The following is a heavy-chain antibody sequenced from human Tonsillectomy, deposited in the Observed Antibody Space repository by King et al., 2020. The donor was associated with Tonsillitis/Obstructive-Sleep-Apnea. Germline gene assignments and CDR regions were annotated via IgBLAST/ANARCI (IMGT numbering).Heavy chain of an antibody. CDR1: GFTFSSYD. CDR3: ARGLEGSMDV. CDR2: IGTAGDP. V-gene: IGHV3-13*05. Sequence: VQLVESGGGLVQPGGSLRLSCAASGFTFSSYDMHWVRQATGKRLEWVSVIGTAGDPYYPGSVKGRFTIARENAKNYLYFQMNSLRAGDTAVYYCARGLEGSMDVWGQGTTVTVPS. J-gene: IGHJ6*02.